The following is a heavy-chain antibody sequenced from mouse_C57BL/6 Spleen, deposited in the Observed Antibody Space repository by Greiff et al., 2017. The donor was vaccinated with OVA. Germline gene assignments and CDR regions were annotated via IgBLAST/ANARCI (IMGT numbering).Heavy chain of an antibody. Sequence: QVQLQQPGAELVKPGASVKMSCKASGYTFTSYWITWVKQRPGQGLEWIGDIYPGSGSTNYNEKFKSKATLTVDTSSSTAYMQLSSLTSEDSAVYYCARWHYDYDTLYYFDYWGQGTTLTVSS. CDR2: IYPGSGST. V-gene: IGHV1-55*01. D-gene: IGHD2-4*01. J-gene: IGHJ2*01. CDR3: ARWHYDYDTLYYFDY. CDR1: GYTFTSYW.